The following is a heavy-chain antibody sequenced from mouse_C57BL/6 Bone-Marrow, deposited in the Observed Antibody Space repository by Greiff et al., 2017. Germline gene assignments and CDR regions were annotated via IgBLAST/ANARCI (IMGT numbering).Heavy chain of an antibody. Sequence: EVKLVESGGGLVKPGGSLKLSCAASGFTFSSYAMSWVRQTPVKRLEWVATISDGGSYTYYPDNVKGRFTISINSAKNNLYLQMSHLKSEDTAMYYCARDVAIAYYSTSYAMDYWGQGTSVTVSS. CDR3: ARDVAIAYYSTSYAMDY. J-gene: IGHJ4*01. V-gene: IGHV5-4*01. CDR2: ISDGGSYT. CDR1: GFTFSSYA. D-gene: IGHD2-5*01.